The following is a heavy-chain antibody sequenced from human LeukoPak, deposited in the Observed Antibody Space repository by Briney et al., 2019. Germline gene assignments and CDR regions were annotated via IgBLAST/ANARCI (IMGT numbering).Heavy chain of an antibody. Sequence: ASVKVSCKASGYTFTSYGISWVRQAPGQGLEWMGWINPNTGATNYAQKFQGRVTLTRDTSISTAYMELSRLTSDDTAIYYCARDGPTDDAFDIWGQGTLVTVSS. V-gene: IGHV1-2*02. CDR2: INPNTGAT. J-gene: IGHJ3*02. CDR1: GYTFTSYG. CDR3: ARDGPTDDAFDI.